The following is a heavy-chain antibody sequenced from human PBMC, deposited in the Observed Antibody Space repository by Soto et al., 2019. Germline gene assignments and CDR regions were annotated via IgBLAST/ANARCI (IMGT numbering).Heavy chain of an antibody. D-gene: IGHD2-2*01. V-gene: IGHV4-39*01. CDR1: GDSTSSNNYY. CDR2: INYSGST. J-gene: IGHJ6*02. Sequence: SVTLSLACTVSGDSTSSNNYYWVWIRQPPGKRLEWIGGINYSGSTYYNPSLKSRVTISVDTSKNQFSLMLSSVTAADTAVYYSTIHPCYCLCTSCDGYAQMDVRGQGATVPVSS. CDR3: TIHPCYCLCTSCDGYAQMDV.